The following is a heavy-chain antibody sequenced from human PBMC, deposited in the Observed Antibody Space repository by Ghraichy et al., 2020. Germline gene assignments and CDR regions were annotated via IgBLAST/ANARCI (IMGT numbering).Heavy chain of an antibody. CDR3: ARGGGDGYNYRTYGMDV. J-gene: IGHJ6*02. Sequence: ASVKVSCKASGYTFTSYYMHWVRQAPGQGLEWMGIINPSGGSTSYAQKFQGRVTMTRDTSTSTVYMELSSLRSEDTAVYYCARGGGDGYNYRTYGMDVWGQGTTVTVSS. D-gene: IGHD5-24*01. CDR1: GYTFTSYY. CDR2: INPSGGST. V-gene: IGHV1-46*01.